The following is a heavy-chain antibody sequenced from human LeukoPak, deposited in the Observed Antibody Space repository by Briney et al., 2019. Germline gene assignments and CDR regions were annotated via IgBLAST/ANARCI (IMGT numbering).Heavy chain of an antibody. V-gene: IGHV3-30*02. CDR3: AKDGLVVVPAAIEYYFDY. Sequence: GGSLRLSCAASGSTFSSYGMHWVRQAPGKGLEWVAFIRYDGSNKYYADSVKGRFTISRDNSKNTLYLQMNSLRAEDTAVYYCAKDGLVVVPAAIEYYFDYWGQGTLVTVSS. D-gene: IGHD2-2*01. J-gene: IGHJ4*02. CDR1: GSTFSSYG. CDR2: IRYDGSNK.